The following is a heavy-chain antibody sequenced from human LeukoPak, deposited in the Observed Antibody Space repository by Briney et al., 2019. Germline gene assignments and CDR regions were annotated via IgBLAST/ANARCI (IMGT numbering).Heavy chain of an antibody. J-gene: IGHJ3*02. D-gene: IGHD6-13*01. Sequence: GASVKVSCKASGYTFTSYYMHWVRQAPGQGLEWMGIINPSGGSTSYAQKFQGRVTMTRDTSTSTVYMELSSLRSEDTAVYYCAKPIAAADAFDIWGQGTMVTVSS. V-gene: IGHV1-46*01. CDR3: AKPIAAADAFDI. CDR2: INPSGGST. CDR1: GYTFTSYY.